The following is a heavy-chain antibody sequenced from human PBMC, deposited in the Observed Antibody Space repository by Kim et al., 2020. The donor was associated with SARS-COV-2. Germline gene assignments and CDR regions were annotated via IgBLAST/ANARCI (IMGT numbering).Heavy chain of an antibody. D-gene: IGHD3-16*02. CDR3: ARGGDDDIWGSYRRDYYYFSMDV. V-gene: IGHV4-59*01. Sequence: SETLSLTCTVSGGSISSYYWSWIRQPPGKGLEWIGYIYYSGSTNYNPSPKSRVTISVDTSKNQFSLKLSPVTAAVTAVYYCARGGDDDIWGSYRRDYYYFSMDVWGKGTTVTVSS. CDR2: IYYSGST. CDR1: GGSISSYY. J-gene: IGHJ6*03.